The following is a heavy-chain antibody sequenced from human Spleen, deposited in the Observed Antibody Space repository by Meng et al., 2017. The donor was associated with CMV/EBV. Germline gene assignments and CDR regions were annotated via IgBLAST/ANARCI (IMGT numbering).Heavy chain of an antibody. D-gene: IGHD6-19*01. V-gene: IGHV3-30-3*01. CDR3: ARDRYRQWLYFFDY. CDR2: ISYDGSNK. CDR1: EFTFSTYA. Sequence: QVQLVVSGGGVVQAGRSLRSSCAASEFTFSTYAMHWVRQAPGKGPEWVAVISYDGSNKYYADSVKGRFTISRDNTKNTLYLQMNSLRTEDTAVYYCARDRYRQWLYFFDYWGQGTLGTVSS. J-gene: IGHJ4*02.